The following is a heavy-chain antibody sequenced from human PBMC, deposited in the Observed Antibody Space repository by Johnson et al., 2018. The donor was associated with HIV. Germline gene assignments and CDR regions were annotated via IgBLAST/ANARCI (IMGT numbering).Heavy chain of an antibody. J-gene: IGHJ3*02. V-gene: IGHV3-7*04. Sequence: VQLVESGGGVVQPGGSLRLSCAASGFTFSSYWMSWVRQAPGKGLEWVANIKEDGSEENYVDSMEGRLTISRDNAKNSLYLQIDNLRVEDTAVYYCARDGLYSSPWDAFDMWGQGTVVTVSS. D-gene: IGHD6-13*01. CDR1: GFTFSSYW. CDR3: ARDGLYSSPWDAFDM. CDR2: IKEDGSEE.